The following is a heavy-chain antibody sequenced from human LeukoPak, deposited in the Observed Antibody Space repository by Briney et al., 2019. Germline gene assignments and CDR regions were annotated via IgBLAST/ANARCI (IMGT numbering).Heavy chain of an antibody. CDR1: SGSISSDNHY. CDR2: IYHSGST. J-gene: IGHJ3*02. D-gene: IGHD6-19*01. Sequence: SETLSLTCTVSSGSISSDNHYWGWIRQPPGKGLEWIACIYHSGSTYYNPSLKSRVTISVDTSKNQFSLKLSSVTAADTAVYYCAKAVAGTFNAFDIWGQGTMVTVSS. CDR3: AKAVAGTFNAFDI. V-gene: IGHV4-39*07.